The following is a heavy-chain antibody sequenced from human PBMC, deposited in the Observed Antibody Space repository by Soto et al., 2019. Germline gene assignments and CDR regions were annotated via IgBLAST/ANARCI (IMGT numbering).Heavy chain of an antibody. CDR1: GFLFSDYY. CDR3: AKGSLDDDSGAFDY. Sequence: GGSLRLSCTASGFLFSDYYMTWIRQAPGKGLEWVAYIWYDGTKKYNADSVKGRFTISRDNSKNTMYLQMNRLTTEDTAVYYCAKGSLDDDSGAFDYWGQGTLVTVSS. CDR2: IWYDGTKK. V-gene: IGHV3-30*02. J-gene: IGHJ4*02. D-gene: IGHD3-22*01.